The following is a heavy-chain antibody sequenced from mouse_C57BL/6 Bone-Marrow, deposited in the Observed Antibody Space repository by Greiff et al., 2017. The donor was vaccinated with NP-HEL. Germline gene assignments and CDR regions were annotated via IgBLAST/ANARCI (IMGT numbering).Heavy chain of an antibody. Sequence: QVQLKQSGAELVRPGTSVKMSCKASGYTFTTYWIGWAKQRPGHGLEWIGDIYPGGGYTNYNEKFKGKATLTADKSSSTAYMQFSSLTSEDSAIYYCARHYSNYVMDYWGQGTSVTVSS. CDR2: IYPGGGYT. J-gene: IGHJ4*01. CDR3: ARHYSNYVMDY. V-gene: IGHV1-63*01. D-gene: IGHD2-5*01. CDR1: GYTFTTYW.